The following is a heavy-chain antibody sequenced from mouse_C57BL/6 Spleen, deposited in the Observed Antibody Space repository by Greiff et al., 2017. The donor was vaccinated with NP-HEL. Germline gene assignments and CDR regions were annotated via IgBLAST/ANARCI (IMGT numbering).Heavy chain of an antibody. CDR2: FYPGSGSI. CDR1: GYTFTEYT. CDR3: ARHEDLSGDSSGPFAY. V-gene: IGHV1-62-2*01. D-gene: IGHD3-2*02. J-gene: IGHJ3*01. Sequence: VKLQESGAELVKPGASVKLSCKASGYTFTEYTIHWVKQRSGQGLEWIGWFYPGSGSIKYNEKFKDKATLTADKSSSTVYMELSRLTSEDSAVYFCARHEDLSGDSSGPFAYWGQGTLVTVSA.